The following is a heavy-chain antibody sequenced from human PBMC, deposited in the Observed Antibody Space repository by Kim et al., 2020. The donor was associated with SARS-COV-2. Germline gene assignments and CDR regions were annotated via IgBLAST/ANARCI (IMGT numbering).Heavy chain of an antibody. D-gene: IGHD1-1*01. CDR3: ARTKTGTSYDAFDI. V-gene: IGHV3-11*04. Sequence: GGSLRLSCAASGFTFSDYYMSWIRQAPGKGLEWVSYISSSGSTIYYADSVKGRFTISRDNAKNSLYLQMNSLRAEDTAVYYCARTKTGTSYDAFDIWGQGTMVTVSS. CDR2: ISSSGSTI. J-gene: IGHJ3*02. CDR1: GFTFSDYY.